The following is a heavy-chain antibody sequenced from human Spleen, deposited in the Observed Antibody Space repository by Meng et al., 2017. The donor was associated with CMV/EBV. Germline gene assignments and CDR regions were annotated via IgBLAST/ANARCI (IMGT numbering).Heavy chain of an antibody. J-gene: IGHJ5*02. V-gene: IGHV2-5*02. D-gene: IGHD3-16*01. CDR3: AHRPGDTPFDP. CDR1: WFSLSNSGVG. CDR2: IYWDDDK. Sequence: QIPLKGSGPARVTHTQTLTLSCTFLWFSLSNSGVGVGWIRQPPGKALEWLALIYWDDDKRYSPSLKSRLTITKDTSKNQVVLTMTNMDPVDTATYYCAHRPGDTPFDPWGQGTLVTVSS.